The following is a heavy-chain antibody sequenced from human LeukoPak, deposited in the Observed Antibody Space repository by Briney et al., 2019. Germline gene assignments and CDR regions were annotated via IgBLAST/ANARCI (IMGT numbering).Heavy chain of an antibody. CDR2: IYCSEYT. CDR1: GGSISSYY. V-gene: IGHV4-59*01. J-gene: IGHJ4*02. Sequence: PSGTLSLTCTVSGGSISSYYSSWVRGPPGTGLEWMGYIYCSEYTDYNASLKSRVTISVDTSKNQNSLKLSTVTAADAAVYYCDRGAYSGYDYYFDYWGQGILVTVSS. D-gene: IGHD5-12*01. CDR3: DRGAYSGYDYYFDY.